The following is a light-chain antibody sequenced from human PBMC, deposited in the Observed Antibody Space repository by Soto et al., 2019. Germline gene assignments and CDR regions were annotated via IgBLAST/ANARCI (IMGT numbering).Light chain of an antibody. Sequence: DIQMTQSPSSLSASVGDRVTITCRASQSISSYLNWYQQKPGKAPKLLIYAASSLQSGVPSRFSGSGSWTDITLTISSLQPEDFATYYCQQSYSTPPTFGQGTKLEIK. CDR3: QQSYSTPPT. CDR1: QSISSY. V-gene: IGKV1-39*01. J-gene: IGKJ2*01. CDR2: AAS.